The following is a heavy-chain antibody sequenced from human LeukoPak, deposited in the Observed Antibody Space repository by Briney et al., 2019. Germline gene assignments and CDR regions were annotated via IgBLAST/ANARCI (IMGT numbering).Heavy chain of an antibody. Sequence: ASVKVSCKASGGTFSSYAISWVRQAPGQGLEWMGRIIPILGIANYAQKFQGRVTITADKSTSTAYMELSSLRSEDTAVYYCARGHYYDSSGYRSPPLYWGQGTLVTVSP. J-gene: IGHJ4*02. CDR1: GGTFSSYA. D-gene: IGHD3-22*01. V-gene: IGHV1-69*04. CDR2: IIPILGIA. CDR3: ARGHYYDSSGYRSPPLY.